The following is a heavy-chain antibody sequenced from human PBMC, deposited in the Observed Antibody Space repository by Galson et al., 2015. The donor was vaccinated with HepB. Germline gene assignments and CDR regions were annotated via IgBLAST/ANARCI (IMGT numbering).Heavy chain of an antibody. CDR2: INKNGATR. V-gene: IGHV3-20*04. D-gene: IGHD3-10*01. Sequence: SLRLSCAASGFTFDDYGMNWVRQAPGKGLEWVSGINKNGATRGYADSVKGRFTISRDNAKNSLYLQMNSLTAGDTALYYCARVVSNCGSRSYRAPPDYWGQGTLVTVSS. CDR1: GFTFDDYG. CDR3: ARVVSNCGSRSYRAPPDY. J-gene: IGHJ4*02.